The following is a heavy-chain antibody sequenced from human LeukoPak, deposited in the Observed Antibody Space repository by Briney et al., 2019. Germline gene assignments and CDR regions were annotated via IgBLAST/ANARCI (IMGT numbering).Heavy chain of an antibody. D-gene: IGHD3-10*01. V-gene: IGHV1-18*01. CDR3: ARRYGSGSWGYYYYYMDV. CDR2: ISAYNGNT. CDR1: GYTFTSYG. Sequence: ASVKVSCKASGYTFTSYGISWVRQAPGQGLEWMGWISAYNGNTNYAQKLQGRVTMTTDTSTSTAYMELGSLRSDDTAVYYCARRYGSGSWGYYYYYMDVWGKGTTVTISS. J-gene: IGHJ6*03.